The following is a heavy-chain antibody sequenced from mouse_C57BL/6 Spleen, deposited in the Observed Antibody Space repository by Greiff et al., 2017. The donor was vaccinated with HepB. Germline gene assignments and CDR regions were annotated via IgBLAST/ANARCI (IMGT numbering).Heavy chain of an antibody. D-gene: IGHD2-2*01. V-gene: IGHV5-6*01. CDR1: GFTFSSYG. CDR3: ARTDYGYDGAMDY. Sequence: EVHLVESGGDLVKPGGSLKLSCAASGFTFSSYGMSWVRQTPDKRLEWVATISSGGSYTYYPDSVKGRFTISRDNAKNTLYLQMSSLKSEDTAMYYCARTDYGYDGAMDYWGQGTSVTVSS. CDR2: ISSGGSYT. J-gene: IGHJ4*01.